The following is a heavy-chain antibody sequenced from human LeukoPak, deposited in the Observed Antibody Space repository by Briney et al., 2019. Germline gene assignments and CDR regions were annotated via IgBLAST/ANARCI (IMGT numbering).Heavy chain of an antibody. CDR1: GFTFSSYW. CDR2: IKQDGSEK. D-gene: IGHD3-10*01. J-gene: IGHJ4*02. Sequence: PGGSLRLSCAASGFTFSSYWMSWVRQAPGKGLEWVANIKQDGSEKYYVDSVKGRFTISRDNAKNSLYLQMNSLRAEDTAVYYCARDLYGSGSYYKGGYWGQGTLVTVSS. V-gene: IGHV3-7*01. CDR3: ARDLYGSGSYYKGGY.